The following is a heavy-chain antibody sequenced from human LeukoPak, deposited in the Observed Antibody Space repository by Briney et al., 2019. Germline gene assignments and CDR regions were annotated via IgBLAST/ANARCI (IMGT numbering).Heavy chain of an antibody. CDR1: GFTVSSNY. Sequence: GGSLTLSGAASGFTVSSNYMSWLPPAPGKGLEWGSDLYSGGSTYYADSGKGRITIYTDNSKNSLYLQMLSLRAEDTSVYYCARAPEQWTNCFDYWGQGTLVTVSS. J-gene: IGHJ4*02. D-gene: IGHD6-19*01. V-gene: IGHV3-53*01. CDR3: ARAPEQWTNCFDY. CDR2: LYSGGST.